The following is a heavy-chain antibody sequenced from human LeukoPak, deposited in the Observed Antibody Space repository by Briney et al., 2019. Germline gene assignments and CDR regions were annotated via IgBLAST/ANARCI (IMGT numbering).Heavy chain of an antibody. CDR1: VDCVSGNNVA. CDR3: AREPVTRFFEY. D-gene: IGHD1-14*01. Sequence: SQALSLTPAHSVDCVSGNNVAWNWIRQPPSSWLEWLGRTYYRSKWYGDYAVSVRGRICINPDTSKNQFSLQLNSVAPEDTAVYYCAREPVTRFFEYWGQGTLVTVSS. CDR2: TYYRSKWYG. V-gene: IGHV6-1*01. J-gene: IGHJ4*02.